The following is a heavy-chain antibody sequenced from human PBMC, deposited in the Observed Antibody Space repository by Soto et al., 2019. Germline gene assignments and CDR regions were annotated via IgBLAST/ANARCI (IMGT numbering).Heavy chain of an antibody. CDR2: IKEDGSEK. Sequence: EVQLVESGGGLVQPGGSLRLSCAVSGFTSSSYWMSWVRQGTGKGLEWVGNIKEDGSEKYYGDSVKGRFTISRDNAKNSIYLQMNSLRAEDTAVYYCAREGSTLIVDWGQGTLVTDTS. D-gene: IGHD1-26*01. CDR3: AREGSTLIVD. CDR1: GFTSSSYW. V-gene: IGHV3-7*01. J-gene: IGHJ4*02.